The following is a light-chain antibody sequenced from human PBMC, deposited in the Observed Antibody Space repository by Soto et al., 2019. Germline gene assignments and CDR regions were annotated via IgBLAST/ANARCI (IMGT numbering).Light chain of an antibody. CDR1: QSVSSSY. V-gene: IGKV3-20*01. CDR2: GAS. J-gene: IGKJ2*01. Sequence: EIVLTQSPGTLSLSPGERATLSCRASQSVSSSYLAWYQQKPGQAPRLLIYGASSRATGIPDRFSGSGSGTNVTLTISRLEPEAFAVYYCQPCGSSPGTFGQGTKREI. CDR3: QPCGSSPGT.